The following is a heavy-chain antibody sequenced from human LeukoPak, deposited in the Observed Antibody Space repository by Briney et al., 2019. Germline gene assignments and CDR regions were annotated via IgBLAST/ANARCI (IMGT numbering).Heavy chain of an antibody. D-gene: IGHD2-15*01. CDR1: GFTFGDYA. CDR3: AKDLEDIVVVVAATLGAFDI. V-gene: IGHV3-23*01. CDR2: ISGSGGST. Sequence: GGSLRLSCTASGFTFGDYAMSWVRQAPGKGLEWVSAISGSGGSTYYADSVKGRFTISRDNSKNTLYLQMNSLRAEDTAVYYCAKDLEDIVVVVAATLGAFDIWGQGTMVTVSS. J-gene: IGHJ3*02.